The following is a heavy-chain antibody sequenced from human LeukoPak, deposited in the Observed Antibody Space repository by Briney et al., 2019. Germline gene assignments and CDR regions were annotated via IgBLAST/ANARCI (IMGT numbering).Heavy chain of an antibody. D-gene: IGHD2/OR15-2a*01. J-gene: IGHJ5*02. V-gene: IGHV1-69*13. CDR3: ARDRNSQNWFDP. CDR2: IIPIFGTA. Sequence: GASVKVSCKASGGTFSSYAISWVRQAPGQGLEWMGGIIPIFGTANYAQKFQGRVTITADESTSTVYMELSSLRSEDTAVYYCARDRNSQNWFDPWGQGTLVTVSS. CDR1: GGTFSSYA.